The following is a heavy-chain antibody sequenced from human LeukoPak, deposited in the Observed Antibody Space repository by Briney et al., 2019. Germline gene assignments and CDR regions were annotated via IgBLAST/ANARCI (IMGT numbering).Heavy chain of an antibody. V-gene: IGHV4-30-4*07. CDR3: ARLDSSSWLVDY. D-gene: IGHD6-13*01. J-gene: IGHJ4*02. CDR2: IYYSGST. Sequence: SETLSLTCAVSGGSISSGGYSWSWIRQPPGKGLEWIGYIYYSGSTYYNPSLKSRVTISVDTSKNQFSLKLSSVTAADTAVYYCARLDSSSWLVDYWGQGTLVTVSS. CDR1: GGSISSGGYS.